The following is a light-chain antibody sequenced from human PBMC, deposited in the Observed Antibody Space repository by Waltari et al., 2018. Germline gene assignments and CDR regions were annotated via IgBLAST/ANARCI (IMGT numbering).Light chain of an antibody. CDR2: GAS. CDR1: QSLSKRY. V-gene: IGKV3-20*01. J-gene: IGKJ2*01. Sequence: EVVLTQSPGTLSLSPGEKATLSCRSSQSLSKRYLAWYQQKPGQAPRPLIYGASSRAAVIPDRFSGSGSWTDFSLTINGLEPDDSAVYYCQQYGSSILYTFGQGTKLEIK. CDR3: QQYGSSILYT.